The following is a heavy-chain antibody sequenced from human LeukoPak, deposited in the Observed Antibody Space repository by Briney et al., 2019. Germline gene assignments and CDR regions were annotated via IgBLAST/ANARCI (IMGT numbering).Heavy chain of an antibody. CDR1: GITFNSYG. Sequence: GGSLRLSCAASGITFNSYGMHWARQAPDKGLEWVAFIRYDGSNEYYADSVKGRFTISRDNSKNMLYLQMNSLRGEDTAVYYCCGDFDYWGQGTLVTVSS. J-gene: IGHJ4*02. CDR3: CGDFDY. D-gene: IGHD2-21*01. V-gene: IGHV3-30*02. CDR2: IRYDGSNE.